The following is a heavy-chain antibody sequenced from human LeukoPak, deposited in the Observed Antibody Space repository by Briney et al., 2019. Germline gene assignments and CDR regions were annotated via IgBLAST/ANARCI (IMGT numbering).Heavy chain of an antibody. CDR1: GYTFTSYG. CDR3: ARVVVLWFGELIYYYYYMDV. CDR2: ISAYNGNT. J-gene: IGHJ6*03. V-gene: IGHV1-18*01. Sequence: ASVKVSCKASGYTFTSYGISSVRQAPGQGLEWMGWISAYNGNTNYAQKLQGRVTITTDTSTSKAYMELRSLRSDDPAVYYCARVVVLWFGELIYYYYYMDVWGKGTTVTVSS. D-gene: IGHD3-10*01.